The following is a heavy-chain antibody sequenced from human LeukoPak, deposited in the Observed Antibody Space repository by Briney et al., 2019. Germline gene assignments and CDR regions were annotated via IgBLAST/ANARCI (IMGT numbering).Heavy chain of an antibody. CDR3: ARERRRGEERWLQYPAATSDAFDI. CDR2: IYYSGST. V-gene: IGHV4-39*07. Sequence: PSETLSLTCTVSGGSISSTTYYWAWIRQPPGKGLEWIGSIYYSGSTYYNPSLKSRVTISVDTSKNQFSLKLSSVTAADTAVYYCARERRRGEERWLQYPAATSDAFDIWGQGTMVTVSS. CDR1: GGSISSTTYY. D-gene: IGHD5-24*01. J-gene: IGHJ3*02.